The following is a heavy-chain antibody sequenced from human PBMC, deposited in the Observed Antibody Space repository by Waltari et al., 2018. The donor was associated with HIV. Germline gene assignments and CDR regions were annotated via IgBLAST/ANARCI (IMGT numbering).Heavy chain of an antibody. V-gene: IGHV3-74*01. CDR3: ARAGRDGKLPPDY. Sequence: EVQLVESAGGSVPPGGSQLLCCAASGFTFGGHWLRWVREAPGKGVVWVSRINSDGSSTSYADSVKGRFTISRDNAKNTVYLQMNSLRAEDTAVYYCARAGRDGKLPPDYWGQGTLVTVSS. D-gene: IGHD1-26*01. J-gene: IGHJ4*02. CDR1: GFTFGGHW. CDR2: INSDGSST.